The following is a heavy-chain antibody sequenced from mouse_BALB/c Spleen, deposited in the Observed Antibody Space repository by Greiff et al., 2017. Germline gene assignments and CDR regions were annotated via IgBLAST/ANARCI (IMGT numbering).Heavy chain of an antibody. CDR1: GFTFSSYT. V-gene: IGHV5-12-1*01. CDR2: ISSGGGST. Sequence: EVQVVESGGGLVQPGGSLKLSCAASGFTFSSYTMSWVRQTPEKRLEWVAYISSGGGSTYYPDTVKGRFTISRDNAKNTLYLQMSSLKSEDTAMYYCAPDYYGYTYWGQGTLVTVSA. J-gene: IGHJ3*01. D-gene: IGHD1-2*01. CDR3: APDYYGYTY.